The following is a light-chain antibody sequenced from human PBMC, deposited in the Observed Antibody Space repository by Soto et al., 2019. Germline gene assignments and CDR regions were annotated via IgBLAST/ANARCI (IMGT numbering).Light chain of an antibody. CDR2: DAS. Sequence: DIQMTQSPSSLSASVGDRVTITCQASQDITNYLNWYQQKPGKAPRLLLYDASSLETGVPSRFSGSGSGTDFTFTISSLQPEDIATYYCQHYDHLPINFGQGTRLEIK. CDR3: QHYDHLPIN. J-gene: IGKJ5*01. V-gene: IGKV1-33*01. CDR1: QDITNY.